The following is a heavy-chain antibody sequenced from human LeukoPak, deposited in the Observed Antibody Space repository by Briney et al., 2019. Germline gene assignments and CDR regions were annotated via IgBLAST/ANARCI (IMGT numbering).Heavy chain of an antibody. Sequence: PGGSLRLSCAASGFTVSSNYMSWVCQAPGKGLEWVSVIYSGGSTYYADSVKGRFTISRDNSKNTLYLQMNSLRAEDTAVYYCARDYSSGWYYFDYWGQGTLVTVSS. V-gene: IGHV3-53*01. D-gene: IGHD6-19*01. CDR3: ARDYSSGWYYFDY. CDR2: IYSGGST. CDR1: GFTVSSNY. J-gene: IGHJ4*02.